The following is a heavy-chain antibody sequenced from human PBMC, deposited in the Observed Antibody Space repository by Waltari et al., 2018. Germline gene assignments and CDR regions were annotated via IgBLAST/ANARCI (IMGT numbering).Heavy chain of an antibody. CDR3: ARAGAYYYGSGSYIWTWGFDP. CDR2: INHSGTT. Sequence: VQPQQWGAGLLKPSETLSLTCGVYGGSFSNYYWSWIRQPPGKGLEWIGEINHSGTTNYNPSLKSRVTISIDTSMNHLSLKLRSVTAADRAVYYCARAGAYYYGSGSYIWTWGFDPWDQGTLVTVSS. J-gene: IGHJ5*02. V-gene: IGHV4-34*01. CDR1: GGSFSNYY. D-gene: IGHD3-10*01.